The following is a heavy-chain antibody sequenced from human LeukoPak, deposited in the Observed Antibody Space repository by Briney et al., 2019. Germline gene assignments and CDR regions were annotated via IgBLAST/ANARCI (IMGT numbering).Heavy chain of an antibody. CDR1: GNTFTSYG. D-gene: IGHD4-17*01. CDR2: ISAYNGNT. V-gene: IGHV1-18*01. J-gene: IGHJ4*02. CDR3: ARLTYGDRYFDY. Sequence: ASVKVSCKASGNTFTSYGISWVRQAPGQGLEWMGWISAYNGNTNYAQKLQGRVTMTTDTSTSTAYMELRSLRSDDTAVYYCARLTYGDRYFDYWGQGTLVTVSS.